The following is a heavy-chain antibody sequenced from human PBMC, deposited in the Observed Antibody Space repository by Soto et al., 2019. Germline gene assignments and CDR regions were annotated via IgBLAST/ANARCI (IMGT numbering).Heavy chain of an antibody. Sequence: ASVKVSCKASGYTFTSYGISWVRQAPGQGLEWMGWISAYNGNTNYAQKLQGRVTMTTDTSTSTAYMELRSLRSDDTAVYYCARVRITMVRGVIITGPHYYYYGMDVWGQGTTVTVS. D-gene: IGHD3-10*01. J-gene: IGHJ6*02. CDR2: ISAYNGNT. CDR3: ARVRITMVRGVIITGPHYYYYGMDV. CDR1: GYTFTSYG. V-gene: IGHV1-18*01.